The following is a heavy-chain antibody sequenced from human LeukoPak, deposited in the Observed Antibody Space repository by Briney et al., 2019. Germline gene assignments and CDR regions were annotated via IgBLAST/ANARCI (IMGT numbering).Heavy chain of an antibody. CDR3: ATRAFLSPAFDI. D-gene: IGHD2-21*01. CDR1: GYTLTELS. J-gene: IGHJ3*02. Sequence: ASVKVSCKVSGYTLTELSMHWVRQAPGKGLEWMGGFDPEDGETTYAQKFQGRVTMTEDTSTDTAYMELSSLRSEDTAVYYCATRAFLSPAFDIWGQGTMVTVSS. CDR2: FDPEDGET. V-gene: IGHV1-24*01.